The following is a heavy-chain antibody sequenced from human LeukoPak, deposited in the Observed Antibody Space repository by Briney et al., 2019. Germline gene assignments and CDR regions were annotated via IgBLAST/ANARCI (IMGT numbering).Heavy chain of an antibody. D-gene: IGHD6-19*01. Sequence: PSETLSLTCTVSGGSISPYYWHWIRQLPGKGLEWIGYIYYSGSTSYNPSLKSRVTISVDASKNEFSLKLSSVTAADTAVYYCARDGSQQWSFMDVWGQGTTVTVSS. CDR2: IYYSGST. CDR1: GGSISPYY. V-gene: IGHV4-59*01. J-gene: IGHJ6*02. CDR3: ARDGSQQWSFMDV.